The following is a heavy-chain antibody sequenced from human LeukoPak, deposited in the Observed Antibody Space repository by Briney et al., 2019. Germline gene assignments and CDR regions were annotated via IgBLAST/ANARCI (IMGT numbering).Heavy chain of an antibody. D-gene: IGHD1-26*01. CDR2: ISAYNGNT. V-gene: IGHV1-18*01. Sequence: GASVKVSCKASGYTFTSYDINWVRQATGQGLEWMGWISAYNGNTNYAQKLQGRVTMTTDTSTSTAYMELRSLRSDDTAVYYCARDDSGSQFDYWGQGTLVTVSS. CDR3: ARDDSGSQFDY. J-gene: IGHJ4*02. CDR1: GYTFTSYD.